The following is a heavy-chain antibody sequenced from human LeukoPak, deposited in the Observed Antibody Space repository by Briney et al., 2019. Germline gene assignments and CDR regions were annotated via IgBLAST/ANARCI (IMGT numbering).Heavy chain of an antibody. CDR1: GFIFGRDS. J-gene: IGHJ3*02. Sequence: PGGSLRVLCAASGFIFGRDSMNWVRQAPGRGLEWISYISRDSDIRYYADSVKGRFTISRDNSKNTLYLQMNSLRAEDTAVYYCARRIEMATMVAFDIWGQGTMVTVSS. CDR3: ARRIEMATMVAFDI. D-gene: IGHD5-24*01. V-gene: IGHV3-48*01. CDR2: ISRDSDIR.